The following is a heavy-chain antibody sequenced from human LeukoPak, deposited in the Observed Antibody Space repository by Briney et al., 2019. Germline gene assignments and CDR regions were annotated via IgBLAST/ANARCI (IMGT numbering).Heavy chain of an antibody. CDR2: ISGNGDYT. D-gene: IGHD6-13*01. J-gene: IGHJ4*02. CDR3: AKRGIAAAASFDY. CDR1: GFTFSSYA. Sequence: GGSLRLSCAASGFTFSSYAMSWVRQAQGKGLEWVSSISGNGDYTYYADSVKGRFTISRDNSKNTLYLQMNSLRADDTAVYYCAKRGIAAAASFDYWGQGTLVSVSS. V-gene: IGHV3-23*01.